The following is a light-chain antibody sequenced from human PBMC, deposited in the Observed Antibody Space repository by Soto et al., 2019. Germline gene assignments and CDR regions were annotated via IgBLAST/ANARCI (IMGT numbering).Light chain of an antibody. CDR2: EGS. Sequence: QSVLTQPASVSGSPGQSITISCTGTSSDVGNYNLVSWYQQHPGKAPKFMIYEGSKRPSGVSNRFSGSKSGNTASLTISGLQAEDEAHYYCSSYTSSSTSYVFGTGTKVTVL. V-gene: IGLV2-14*02. J-gene: IGLJ1*01. CDR3: SSYTSSSTSYV. CDR1: SSDVGNYNL.